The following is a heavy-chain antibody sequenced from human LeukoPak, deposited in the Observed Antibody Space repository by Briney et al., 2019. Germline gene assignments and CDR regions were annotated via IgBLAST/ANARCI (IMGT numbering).Heavy chain of an antibody. CDR1: GFTVSNYA. Sequence: PWGSLRLSCAASGFTVSNYAMTWVRQAPGKGLEWVSTIRGSGGNTYYVDSVKGRFTISRDTSKNTLYLQMNSLRAEDTALYYCARYCSGTCYSGFEYWGQGTLVTVSS. CDR2: IRGSGGNT. CDR3: ARYCSGTCYSGFEY. D-gene: IGHD2-2*01. J-gene: IGHJ4*02. V-gene: IGHV3-23*01.